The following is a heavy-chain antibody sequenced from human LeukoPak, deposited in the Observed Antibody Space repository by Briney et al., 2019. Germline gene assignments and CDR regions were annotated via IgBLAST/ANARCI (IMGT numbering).Heavy chain of an antibody. CDR3: ARGYTKDMTSVTHFDY. J-gene: IGHJ4*02. CDR1: GYTFTSYA. CDR2: INTNTGNP. D-gene: IGHD4-17*01. V-gene: IGHV7-4-1*02. Sequence: GASVKVSCKASGYTFTSYAMNWVRQAPGQGLEWMGWINTNTGNPTYAQGFTGRFVFSLDTSVSTAFLQISSLKAEDTAVYYCARGYTKDMTSVTHFDYWGQGTLVTVSS.